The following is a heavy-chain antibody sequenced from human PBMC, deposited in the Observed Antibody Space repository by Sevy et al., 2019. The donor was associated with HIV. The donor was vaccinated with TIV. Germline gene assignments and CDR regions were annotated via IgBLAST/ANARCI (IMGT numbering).Heavy chain of an antibody. CDR3: ARFPPQRAFDI. Sequence: GGSLRLSCVGSGFTFGSYALHWVRQAPDKGRGGVAVISYDGSNTYYADSVKGRFTISRDNSKNTLYLQMNSLRADDTAVFYCARFPPQRAFDIWGQGTTVTVSS. CDR2: ISYDGSNT. CDR1: GFTFGSYA. J-gene: IGHJ3*02. V-gene: IGHV3-30*04.